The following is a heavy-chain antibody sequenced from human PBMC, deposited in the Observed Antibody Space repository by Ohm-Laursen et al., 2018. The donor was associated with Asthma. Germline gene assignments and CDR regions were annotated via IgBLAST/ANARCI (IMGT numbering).Heavy chain of an antibody. Sequence: SLRLSCTASGFIFDDYAMHWVRQAPGKGLEWVSGISWNSGSIGYADSVKGRFTISRDNAKNSLYLQMNSLRAEDTALYYCAKDDRRWLVTPFDYWGQGTLVTVSS. D-gene: IGHD6-19*01. CDR2: ISWNSGSI. CDR1: GFIFDDYA. J-gene: IGHJ4*02. CDR3: AKDDRRWLVTPFDY. V-gene: IGHV3-9*01.